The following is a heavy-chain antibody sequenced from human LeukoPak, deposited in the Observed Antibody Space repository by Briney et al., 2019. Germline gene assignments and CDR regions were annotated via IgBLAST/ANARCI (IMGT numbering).Heavy chain of an antibody. CDR3: ARDQGRGIWFGELIDAFDI. Sequence: GGSLRLSCAASGFTFSSYSMNWVRQAPGKGLEWASSISSSSSYIYYADSVKGRFTISRDNAKNSLYLQMNSLRAEDTAVYYCARDQGRGIWFGELIDAFDIWGQGTMVTVSS. V-gene: IGHV3-21*01. CDR2: ISSSSSYI. CDR1: GFTFSSYS. J-gene: IGHJ3*02. D-gene: IGHD3-10*01.